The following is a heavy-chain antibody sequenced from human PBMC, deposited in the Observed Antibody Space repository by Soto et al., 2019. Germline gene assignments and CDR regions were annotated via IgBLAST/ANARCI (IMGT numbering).Heavy chain of an antibody. V-gene: IGHV3-23*01. Sequence: GGSLRLSCAASGFTFSSYAMTWVRQAPGKGLEWVSVISGSGGSTYYADSVKGRFTISRDNSKNTLYLQMNSLRAEDTAVYYCAKDQGSSWYEIDYWGQGTLVTVSS. D-gene: IGHD6-13*01. CDR3: AKDQGSSWYEIDY. CDR2: ISGSGGST. CDR1: GFTFSSYA. J-gene: IGHJ4*02.